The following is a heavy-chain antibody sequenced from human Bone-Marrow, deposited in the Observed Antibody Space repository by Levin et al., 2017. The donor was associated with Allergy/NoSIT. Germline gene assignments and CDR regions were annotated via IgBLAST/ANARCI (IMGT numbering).Heavy chain of an antibody. V-gene: IGHV3-30*18. CDR2: VSYDGSNK. D-gene: IGHD2-21*01. J-gene: IGHJ4*02. CDR1: GFTFSSYD. CDR3: VKEGPASILHYFDS. Sequence: GGSLRLSCAASGFTFSSYDMHWVRQAPGKGLEWVAIVSYDGSNKYYADSVKGRFTISRDNSKNTVFLQMNSLRLQDTAVYYCVKEGPASILHYFDSWGQGTLVTVSS.